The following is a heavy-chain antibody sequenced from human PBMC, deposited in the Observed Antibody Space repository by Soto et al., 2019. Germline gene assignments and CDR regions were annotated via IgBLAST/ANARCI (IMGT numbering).Heavy chain of an antibody. CDR1: GFTFTSSA. J-gene: IGHJ6*03. V-gene: IGHV1-58*02. CDR2: IVVGSGNT. CDR3: AAVNYGSGSYSYYYYMDG. D-gene: IGHD3-10*01. Sequence: GASVKVSCKASGFTFTSSAMQWVRQARGQRLEWIGWIVVGSGNTNYAQKFQERVTITRDMSTSTAYMELSSLRSEDTAVYYCAAVNYGSGSYSYYYYMDGWGKGTTVTVSS.